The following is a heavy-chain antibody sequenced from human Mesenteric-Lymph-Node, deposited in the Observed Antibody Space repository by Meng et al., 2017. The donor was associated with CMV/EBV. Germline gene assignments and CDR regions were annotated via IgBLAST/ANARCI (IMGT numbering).Heavy chain of an antibody. CDR3: AKGSQGAYYYGMDV. CDR1: GFTFSSYW. D-gene: IGHD3-16*01. CDR2: ISYDGSNK. V-gene: IGHV3-30*18. J-gene: IGHJ6*02. Sequence: LRLSCAASGFTFSSYWMSWVRQAPGKGLEWVAVISYDGSNKYYADSVKGRFTISRDNSKNTLYLQMNSLRAEDTAVYYCAKGSQGAYYYGMDVWGQGTTVTVS.